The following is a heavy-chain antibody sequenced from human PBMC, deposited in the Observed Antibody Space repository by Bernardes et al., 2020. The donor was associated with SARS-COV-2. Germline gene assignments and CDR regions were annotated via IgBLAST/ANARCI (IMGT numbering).Heavy chain of an antibody. V-gene: IGHV3-72*01. CDR3: VRVGPYGWESFDY. CDR2: VRTKPRSYST. CDR1: GFTFSDRY. Sequence: GGSLRLFCAASGFTFSDRYMDWVRQAPGKGLEWVGRVRTKPRSYSTDYAASVKGRFTISRDDSKNSVSLQMDSLKTEDTAVYYCVRVGPYGWESFDYWGQGTLATVSS. D-gene: IGHD3-10*01. J-gene: IGHJ4*02.